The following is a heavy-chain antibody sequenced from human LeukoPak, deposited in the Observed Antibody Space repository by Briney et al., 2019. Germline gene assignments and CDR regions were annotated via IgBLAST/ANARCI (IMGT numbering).Heavy chain of an antibody. V-gene: IGHV1-69*02. D-gene: IGHD2-2*01. Sequence: SVKVSCKAPGGTFSSYTISWVRQAPGQGLEWMGRIIPILGIANYAQKFQGRVTITADKSTSTAYMELSSLRSEDTAVYYCARGGTVVPAAPDAFDIWGQGTMVTVSS. CDR2: IIPILGIA. J-gene: IGHJ3*02. CDR3: ARGGTVVPAAPDAFDI. CDR1: GGTFSSYT.